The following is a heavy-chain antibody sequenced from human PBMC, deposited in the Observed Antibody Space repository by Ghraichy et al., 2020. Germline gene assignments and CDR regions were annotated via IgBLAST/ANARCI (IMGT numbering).Heavy chain of an antibody. CDR1: GFIVSNSY. V-gene: IGHV3-53*01. CDR3: ARGEIGLKPSDY. J-gene: IGHJ4*02. CDR2: TYGPDNT. Sequence: GGSLRLSCAASGFIVSNSYMSWVRQAPGKGLEWVSMTYGPDNTYYADSVKGRFTLFRDNSKNMVFLQMNSLRAEDTAVYYCARGEIGLKPSDYWGQGTLVTVSS. D-gene: IGHD3-16*01.